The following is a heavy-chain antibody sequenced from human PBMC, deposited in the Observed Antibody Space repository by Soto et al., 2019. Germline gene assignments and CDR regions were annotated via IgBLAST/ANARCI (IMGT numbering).Heavy chain of an antibody. J-gene: IGHJ4*02. Sequence: SETLSLTCTVSGGSISSGGYYWSGIRQHPGKGLEWIGYIYYSGSTYYNPSLKSRVTISVDTSKNQFPLKLSSVTAADTAVYYCAIAAAGTVDYWGQGTLVTVSS. CDR1: GGSISSGGYY. D-gene: IGHD6-13*01. V-gene: IGHV4-31*03. CDR3: AIAAAGTVDY. CDR2: IYYSGST.